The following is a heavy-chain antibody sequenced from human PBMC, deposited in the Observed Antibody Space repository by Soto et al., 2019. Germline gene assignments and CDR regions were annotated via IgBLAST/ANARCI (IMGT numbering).Heavy chain of an antibody. CDR2: INPNSGGT. D-gene: IGHD3-10*01. J-gene: IGHJ6*02. CDR1: GYTFTGYY. CDR3: ARVVYGSRLGNYYYGMDV. Sequence: ASVKVSCKASGYTFTGYYMHWVRQAPGQGLEWMGWINPNSGGTNYAQKFQGRVTMTRDTSISTAYMELSRLRSDDTAVYYCARVVYGSRLGNYYYGMDVWGQRTTVTVSS. V-gene: IGHV1-2*02.